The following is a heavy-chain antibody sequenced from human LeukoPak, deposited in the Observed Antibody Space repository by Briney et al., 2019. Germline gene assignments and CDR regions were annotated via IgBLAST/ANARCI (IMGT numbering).Heavy chain of an antibody. CDR2: IYYSGST. J-gene: IGHJ6*03. V-gene: IGHV4-59*08. D-gene: IGHD3-16*01. Sequence: PSETLSLTCTVSGVSIRGYYWSWVRQPPGKGLEWIAYIYYSGSTNYNPSLKSRVTISLDTSKNQFSLKLSSVTAADTAVYYCAVGATHYYMDVWGKGTTVTVSS. CDR3: AVGATHYYMDV. CDR1: GVSIRGYY.